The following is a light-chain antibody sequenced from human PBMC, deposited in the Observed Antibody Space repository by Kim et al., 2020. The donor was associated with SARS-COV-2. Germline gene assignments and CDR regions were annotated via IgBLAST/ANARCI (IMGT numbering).Light chain of an antibody. J-gene: IGLJ2*01. CDR2: EDN. CDR1: SGSIASND. Sequence: NTVTLSCTRSSGSIASNDGQWNQQRPGSPPSTVIYEDNQSPSGVPDRSSGSTDTSSNSASLTISGLKPEDEADDYCQSYDSSNQVVFGGGTQLTVL. CDR3: QSYDSSNQVV. V-gene: IGLV6-57*01.